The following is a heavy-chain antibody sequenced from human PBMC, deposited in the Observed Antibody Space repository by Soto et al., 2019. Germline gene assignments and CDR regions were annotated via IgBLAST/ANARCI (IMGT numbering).Heavy chain of an antibody. CDR1: GFTFSSYA. V-gene: IGHV3-30-3*01. J-gene: IGHJ4*02. Sequence: GGSLRLSCAASGFTFSSYAMHWVRQAPGKGLEWVAVISYDGSNKYYADSVKGRFTISRDNSKNTLYLQMNSLRAEDTAVYYCARDLWFGELFRFGAYFDYWGQGTLVTVSS. CDR2: ISYDGSNK. CDR3: ARDLWFGELFRFGAYFDY. D-gene: IGHD3-10*01.